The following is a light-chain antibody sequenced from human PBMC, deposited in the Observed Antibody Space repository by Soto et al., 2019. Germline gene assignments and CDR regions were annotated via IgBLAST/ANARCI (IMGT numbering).Light chain of an antibody. CDR3: QSYDNSLSAYV. CDR2: DNN. J-gene: IGLJ1*01. V-gene: IGLV1-40*01. Sequence: QSVLTQPPSVSGAPGQRVTISCTGSSFNIGAGYDVHWYQQLPGTAPKLLIYDNNNRPSGVPDRFSGSKSGTSASLAITGLQAEDEAYYYCQSYDNSLSAYVFGSGTKVTVL. CDR1: SFNIGAGYD.